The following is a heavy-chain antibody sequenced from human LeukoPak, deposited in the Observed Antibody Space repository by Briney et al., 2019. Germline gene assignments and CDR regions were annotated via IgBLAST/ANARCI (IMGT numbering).Heavy chain of an antibody. Sequence: GRSLRLSCAASGFTFSSYGMHWVRQAPGKGLEWVAVISYDGSDKYYADSVKGRFTISRDNSKNTLYLQMNSLRAEDTAVYYCVKDQDIAAAAYYFDYWGQGTLVTVSS. V-gene: IGHV3-30*18. D-gene: IGHD6-13*01. CDR3: VKDQDIAAAAYYFDY. CDR2: ISYDGSDK. CDR1: GFTFSSYG. J-gene: IGHJ4*02.